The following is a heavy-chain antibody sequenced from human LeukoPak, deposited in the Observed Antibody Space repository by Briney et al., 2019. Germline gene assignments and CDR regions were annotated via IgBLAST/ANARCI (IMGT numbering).Heavy chain of an antibody. CDR3: ARSDGYGLVGI. J-gene: IGHJ3*02. CDR2: IYSSGST. CDR1: GVSISSGSNY. D-gene: IGHD3-10*01. V-gene: IGHV4-39*07. Sequence: SETLSLTYRVSGVSISSGSNYWGWIRQPPGKTLEWIGSIYSSGSTYYNSSLKSRVIILIDTAKNHFSLNLSSVTAADTAVYSCARSDGYGLVGIWGQGTMVTVSS.